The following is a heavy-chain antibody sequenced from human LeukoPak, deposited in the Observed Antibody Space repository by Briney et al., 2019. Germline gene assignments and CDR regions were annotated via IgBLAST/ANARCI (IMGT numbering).Heavy chain of an antibody. CDR1: GGSISSGSYY. CDR2: IYYSGST. J-gene: IGHJ5*02. V-gene: IGHV4-61*01. D-gene: IGHD6-19*01. Sequence: SETLSLTCTVSGGSISSGSYYWSWIRQPPGKGLEWIGYIYYSGSTNYNPSLKSRVTISVDTSKNQFSLKLSSVTAADTAVYYCAREMYSSGWYWFDPWGQGTLVTVSS. CDR3: AREMYSSGWYWFDP.